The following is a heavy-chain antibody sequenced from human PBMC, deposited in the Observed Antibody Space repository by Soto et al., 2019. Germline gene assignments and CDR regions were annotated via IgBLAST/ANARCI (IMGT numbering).Heavy chain of an antibody. CDR3: ARSHSTTPVAVAGPDFYFGL. D-gene: IGHD6-19*01. J-gene: IGHJ4*02. CDR1: GGSFRSFT. CDR2: IIPDFGTT. V-gene: IGHV1-69*01. Sequence: QVQLVQSGAEVKRPGSSVKVSCKASGGSFRSFTVSWLRQVPGQGLEWMGGIIPDFGTTNYGLRFQDRVSSTADEPPSTVFTELTTLTSEDTAVYFCARSHSTTPVAVAGPDFYFGLWGRGTLVTVAS.